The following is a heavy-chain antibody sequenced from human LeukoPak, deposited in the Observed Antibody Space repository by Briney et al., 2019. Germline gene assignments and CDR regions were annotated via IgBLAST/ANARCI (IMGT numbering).Heavy chain of an antibody. V-gene: IGHV3-23*01. D-gene: IGHD4-23*01. CDR3: AKNRGNSYYFDY. CDR2: ISGSGDNT. J-gene: IGHJ4*02. Sequence: PGGSLRLSCAASGFTFSSYAMSWVRQAPGKGLEWVSAISGSGDNTYYADSVKDRFTISRDKSKNTLYLQMNSLGAEDTAVYYCAKNRGNSYYFDYWGQGTLVTVSS. CDR1: GFTFSSYA.